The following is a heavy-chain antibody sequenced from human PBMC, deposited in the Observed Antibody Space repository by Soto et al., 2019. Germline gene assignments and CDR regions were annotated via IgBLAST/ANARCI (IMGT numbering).Heavy chain of an antibody. D-gene: IGHD2-21*02. CDR3: ARDHLILPAHDFFYGSDV. V-gene: IGHV3-7*03. CDR2: IPQDGVDG. Sequence: LRLSCEVSGFTFSMYSMSWVRQSPWKGLEWVAKIPQDGVDGHYADSVKGRFIISRDNDKNSLHLQLNNLRAEDTAVYYCARDHLILPAHDFFYGSDVWGRGATVTVSS. CDR1: GFTFSMYS. J-gene: IGHJ6*02.